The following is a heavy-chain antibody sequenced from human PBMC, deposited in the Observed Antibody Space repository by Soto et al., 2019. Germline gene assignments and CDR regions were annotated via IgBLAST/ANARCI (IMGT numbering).Heavy chain of an antibody. CDR1: GYTFTGCY. J-gene: IGHJ6*03. CDR3: ARGGGVVVPAAATYYYYYYMDV. V-gene: IGHV1-2*04. D-gene: IGHD2-2*01. Sequence: ASVKVSCKASGYTFTGCYMHWVRQAPGQGLEWMGWINPNSGGTNYAQKFQGWVIMTRDTSISKAYMELSRLRSDDTAVYYCARGGGVVVPAAATYYYYYYMDVWGKGTTVTVSS. CDR2: INPNSGGT.